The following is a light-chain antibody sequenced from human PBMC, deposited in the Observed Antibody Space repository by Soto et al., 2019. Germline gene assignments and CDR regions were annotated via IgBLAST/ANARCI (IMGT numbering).Light chain of an antibody. CDR2: DAS. CDR3: QQRSNWPPKGT. J-gene: IGKJ1*01. CDR1: QSVSSY. Sequence: EIVLTRSPATLSLSPGERATLSCRASQSVSSYLAWYQQKPGQAPRLLIYDASNRATGIPARFSGSGSGTDFTLTISSLEPEDFAVYYCQQRSNWPPKGTFGQGTKVEIK. V-gene: IGKV3-11*01.